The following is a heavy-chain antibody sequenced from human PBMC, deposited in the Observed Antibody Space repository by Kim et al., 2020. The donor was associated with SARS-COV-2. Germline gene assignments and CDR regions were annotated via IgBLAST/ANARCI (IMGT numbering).Heavy chain of an antibody. CDR1: GFTFSSYS. D-gene: IGHD3-9*01. J-gene: IGHJ5*02. Sequence: GGSLRLSCAASGFTFSSYSMNWVRQAPGKGLDWVSSISSSSSYIYYADSVKGRFTISSDNAKNSLYLQMYSLRAEVTAVYYCASDGESIFSGWFDPWGVGTLVTVSS. V-gene: IGHV3-21*01. CDR2: ISSSSSYI. CDR3: ASDGESIFSGWFDP.